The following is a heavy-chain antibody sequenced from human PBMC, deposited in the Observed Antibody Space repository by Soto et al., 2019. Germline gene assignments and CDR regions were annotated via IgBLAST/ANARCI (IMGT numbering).Heavy chain of an antibody. V-gene: IGHV3-21*01. J-gene: IGHJ3*02. Sequence: PGGSLRLACAASGFTFSSYSMNWVRQAPGKGLEWVSSISSSSYIYYADSVKGRFTISRDNAKNSLYLQMNSLRAEDTAVYYCARGYYDFDAFDIWGQGTMGTV. CDR3: ARGYYDFDAFDI. CDR2: ISSSSYI. D-gene: IGHD3-22*01. CDR1: GFTFSSYS.